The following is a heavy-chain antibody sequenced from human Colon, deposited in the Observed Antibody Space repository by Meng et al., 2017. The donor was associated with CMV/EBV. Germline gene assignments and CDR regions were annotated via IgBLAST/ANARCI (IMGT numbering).Heavy chain of an antibody. V-gene: IGHV3-23*01. Sequence: ESLKISCTASGFNFRSSAMSWVRQAPGKGLEWVSGSSGGGTSTYYADSVKGRFTISRDTPNNTLFLQLNSLRAEDTAVYYCARGVIAVGQRHYFAHWGQGTLVTVLL. CDR2: SSGGGTST. CDR1: GFNFRSSA. D-gene: IGHD6-19*01. CDR3: ARGVIAVGQRHYFAH. J-gene: IGHJ4*02.